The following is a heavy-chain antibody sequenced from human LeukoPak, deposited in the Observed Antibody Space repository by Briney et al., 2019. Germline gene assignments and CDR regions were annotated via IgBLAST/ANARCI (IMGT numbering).Heavy chain of an antibody. CDR1: GFPVNKYE. D-gene: IGHD2-21*02. V-gene: IGHV3-48*03. CDR2: IDAGATST. CDR3: VRGRLLRSTKYFDY. J-gene: IGHJ4*02. Sequence: PGGSLRLSCAASGFPVNKYEMHWVRKAPGKGLEWVSYIDAGATSTNYADSVWGRFTLSRDNAQNSVHLQMNSLRDEDTAVYYCVRGRLLRSTKYFDYWGQGALVTVSS.